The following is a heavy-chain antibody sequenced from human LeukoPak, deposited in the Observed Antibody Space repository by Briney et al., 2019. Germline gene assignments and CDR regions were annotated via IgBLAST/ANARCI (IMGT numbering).Heavy chain of an antibody. J-gene: IGHJ4*02. CDR2: ISSSSSYI. V-gene: IGHV3-21*04. CDR3: ARESGYNSYSSSWYDDY. Sequence: GGSLRLSCAASGFTFSSYSMNWARQAPGKGLEWVSSISSSSSYIYYADSVKGRFTISRDNAKNSLYLQMNSLRAEDTAVYYCARESGYNSYSSSWYDDYWGQGTLVTVSS. CDR1: GFTFSSYS. D-gene: IGHD6-13*01.